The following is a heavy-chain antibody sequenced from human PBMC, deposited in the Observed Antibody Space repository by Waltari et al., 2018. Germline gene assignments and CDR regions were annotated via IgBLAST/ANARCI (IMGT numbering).Heavy chain of an antibody. J-gene: IGHJ6*03. V-gene: IGHV4-4*07. CDR1: GGSISSYY. CDR2: IYTSGST. CDR3: ARGATSSRSGNYYYMDV. Sequence: QVQLQESGPGLVKPSETLSLTCTVSGGSISSYYWSWIRQPAGKGLEWIGRIYTSGSTNYNPSLKSRVTISVDTSKNQFSLKLSSVTAADTAVYYCARGATSSRSGNYYYMDVWGKGTTVTISS. D-gene: IGHD3-10*01.